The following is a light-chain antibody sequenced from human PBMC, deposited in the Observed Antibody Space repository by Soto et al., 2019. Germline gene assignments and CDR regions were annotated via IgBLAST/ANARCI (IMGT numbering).Light chain of an antibody. J-gene: IGKJ1*01. V-gene: IGKV2-30*01. CDR2: KVS. Sequence: DVVMTQSPLSLPVTLGQPASISCRSSRSLVYSDGNTYLNWFQQRPGQSPRRLIYKVSNRDSGVPDRFSGSGSGTDFTLKISRVEAVDVGVYYCMQGTHWPPWTFGQGTKVEIK. CDR1: RSLVYSDGNTY. CDR3: MQGTHWPPWT.